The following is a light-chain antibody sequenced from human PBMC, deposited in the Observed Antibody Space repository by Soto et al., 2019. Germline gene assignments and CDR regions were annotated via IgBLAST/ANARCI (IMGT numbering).Light chain of an antibody. V-gene: IGLV1-47*01. Sequence: QSVLTQPPSASGTPGQRVTISCSGSSSNIGNNYVYWYQQVPGTAPKLLIYRNNQRPSGVPDRFSGSKSGTSVSLAISGLRSEDEADYYCSSCDNSLSGVVFGGGTKLTVL. CDR1: SSNIGNNY. CDR2: RNN. CDR3: SSCDNSLSGVV. J-gene: IGLJ2*01.